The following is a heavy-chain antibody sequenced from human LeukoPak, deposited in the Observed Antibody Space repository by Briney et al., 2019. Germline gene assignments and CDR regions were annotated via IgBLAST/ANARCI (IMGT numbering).Heavy chain of an antibody. CDR1: GFTFSSFG. J-gene: IGHJ5*02. D-gene: IGHD2-15*01. CDR2: ISGSGGST. V-gene: IGHV3-23*01. Sequence: GGSLRLSCVASGFTFSSFGIHWVRQAPGKGLEWVSAISGSGGSTYYADSVKGRFTISRDNSKHTLYLQMNSLRAEDTAVYYCAKLSSYDIVVVVAAINWFDPWGQGTLVTVSS. CDR3: AKLSSYDIVVVVAAINWFDP.